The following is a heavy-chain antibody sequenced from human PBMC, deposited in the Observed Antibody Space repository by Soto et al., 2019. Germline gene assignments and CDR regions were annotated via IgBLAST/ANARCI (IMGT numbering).Heavy chain of an antibody. V-gene: IGHV1-18*01. CDR3: ARDLEEYSSGGYSWCVP. J-gene: IGHJ5*02. D-gene: IGHD6-19*01. CDR2: ISAYNGNT. Sequence: QVQLVQSGAEVKKPGASVTVSCKASGYTFTSYGISWVRQAPGQGLEWMGWISAYNGNTNYAQKLQGRVTMTTDTYTSTAYMELRSLRSDDTAVYCCARDLEEYSSGGYSWCVPGGQGTMVTVSS. CDR1: GYTFTSYG.